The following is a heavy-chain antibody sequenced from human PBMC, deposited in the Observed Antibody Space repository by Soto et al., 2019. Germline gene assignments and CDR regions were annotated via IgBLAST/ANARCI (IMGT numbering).Heavy chain of an antibody. D-gene: IGHD4-4*01. Sequence: QVQLVQSGAEVKKPGASVKVSCKASGYTFTSYGIRWVRQAPGQGLEGMGWISAYNGNTNYAQKLQGRVTMTTDTSTSTAYMELRSLRSDDTDVYYCARDGAWRDYSNYGRDWGQGTLVTVSS. CDR3: ARDGAWRDYSNYGRD. J-gene: IGHJ4*02. V-gene: IGHV1-18*01. CDR1: GYTFTSYG. CDR2: ISAYNGNT.